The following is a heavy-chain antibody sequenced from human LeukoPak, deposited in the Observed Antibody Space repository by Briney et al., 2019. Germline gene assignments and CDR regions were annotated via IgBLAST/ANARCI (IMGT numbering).Heavy chain of an antibody. CDR1: GYTFTSYD. CDR2: MNPNSGNT. J-gene: IGHJ4*02. V-gene: IGHV1-8*01. Sequence: GASVKVSCKASGYTFTSYDINWVRQTTGQVLEWMRWMNPNSGNTGYAQKFQGRVTMTRNTSISTAYMELSSLRSEDTAVYYCARGTTLWFGDPKLGYWGQGTLVTVSS. D-gene: IGHD3-10*01. CDR3: ARGTTLWFGDPKLGY.